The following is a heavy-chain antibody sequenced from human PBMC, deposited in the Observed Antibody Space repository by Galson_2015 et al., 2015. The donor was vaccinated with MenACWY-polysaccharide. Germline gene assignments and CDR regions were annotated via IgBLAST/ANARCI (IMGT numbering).Heavy chain of an antibody. Sequence: SLRLPCAASGFTFTNYYMGWVRQAPGKGLEWVANIKQHGNDKYYVDSVKGRFTISRDNAKNSVYLQMNSLRAEDTAVYFCARRAVGDFDYWGQGTLVTVSS. CDR2: IKQHGNDK. D-gene: IGHD3-16*01. CDR1: GFTFTNYY. J-gene: IGHJ4*02. CDR3: ARRAVGDFDY. V-gene: IGHV3-7*01.